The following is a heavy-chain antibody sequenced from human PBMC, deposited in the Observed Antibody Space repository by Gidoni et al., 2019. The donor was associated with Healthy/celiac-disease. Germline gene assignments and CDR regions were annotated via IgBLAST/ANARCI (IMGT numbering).Heavy chain of an antibody. D-gene: IGHD2-8*01. CDR1: GGSFSGYY. Sequence: QVQLQQWGAGLLTPSETLSLTCAVYGGSFSGYYWSWIRQPPGKGLEWIGEINHSGSTNYNPSLKSRVTISVDTSKNQFSLKLSSVTAADTAVYYCARDGGYCTNGVCYRVFDYWGQGTLVTVSS. J-gene: IGHJ4*02. CDR2: INHSGST. V-gene: IGHV4-34*01. CDR3: ARDGGYCTNGVCYRVFDY.